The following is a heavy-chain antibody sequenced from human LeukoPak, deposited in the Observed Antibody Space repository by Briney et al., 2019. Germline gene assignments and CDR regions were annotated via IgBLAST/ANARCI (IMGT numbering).Heavy chain of an antibody. D-gene: IGHD3-22*01. CDR3: AGYDYRDFDY. V-gene: IGHV4-30-4*01. J-gene: IGHJ4*02. CDR2: IYSSGRT. Sequence: PSETLSLTCTVSGGSISGGDYYWTWIRQPPGKGLEWIGYIYSSGRTYYNPSLQSRLTISVDTSKNQFPLILTSVTAADTAVYYCAGYDYRDFDYWGQGTLVTVSS. CDR1: GGSISGGDYY.